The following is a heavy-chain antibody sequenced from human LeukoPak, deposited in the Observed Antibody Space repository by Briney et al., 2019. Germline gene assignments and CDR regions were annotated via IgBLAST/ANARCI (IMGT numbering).Heavy chain of an antibody. V-gene: IGHV3-30-3*01. Sequence: GGSLRLSCAASAFSFSKYAIHWVRQAPGKGLEWVALISYDGSNKYYADSVKGRFTISRDNSKNTLYLQMNSLRAEDTAVYYCAKGRSGSYSPTWDYWGQGTLVTVSS. CDR3: AKGRSGSYSPTWDY. D-gene: IGHD1-26*01. CDR1: AFSFSKYA. CDR2: ISYDGSNK. J-gene: IGHJ4*02.